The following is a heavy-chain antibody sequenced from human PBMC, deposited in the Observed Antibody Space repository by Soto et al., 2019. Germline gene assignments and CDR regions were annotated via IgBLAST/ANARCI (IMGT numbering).Heavy chain of an antibody. CDR2: ISHDGSNT. Sequence: QVQLVESGGGVVQPGRSLRLSCAASGFTFSSYDMYWVRQAPGKGLEWVAVISHDGSNTYYADSVNGRFTISRDNSKNTLYLQLNSLRAEDTAVYYCAKGRYYYDSSGYYLDYWGQGTLVTVSS. D-gene: IGHD3-22*01. J-gene: IGHJ4*02. CDR1: GFTFSSYD. V-gene: IGHV3-30*18. CDR3: AKGRYYYDSSGYYLDY.